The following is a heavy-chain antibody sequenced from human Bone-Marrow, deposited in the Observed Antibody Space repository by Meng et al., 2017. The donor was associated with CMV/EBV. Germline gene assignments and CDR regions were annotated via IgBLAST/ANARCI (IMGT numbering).Heavy chain of an antibody. D-gene: IGHD3-9*01. CDR3: SKDLADYDTLDY. CDR2: IDGSGRGT. Sequence: CAASVLIFSNHAMRWVRQAPGKGLEWFSCIDGSGRGTYYAEFVKGRFTVSRDNSKNTLYLQMNSLRAEDTAVYYCSKDLADYDTLDYWGQGTLVTVSS. J-gene: IGHJ4*02. CDR1: VLIFSNHA. V-gene: IGHV3-23*01.